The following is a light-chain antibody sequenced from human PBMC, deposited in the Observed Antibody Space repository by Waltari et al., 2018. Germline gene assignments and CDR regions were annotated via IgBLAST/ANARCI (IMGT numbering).Light chain of an antibody. CDR1: QSISSY. CDR3: QQSYSTPWT. Sequence: DIQMTQSPSSLSASVGDRVTITCRASQSISSYLNWYQQKPGKAPKLLIYAASSLQSGVPSRFSCSGSGTDFTLTISTLQPEDFAIYYCQQSYSTPWTFGQGTKVEIK. J-gene: IGKJ1*01. V-gene: IGKV1-39*01. CDR2: AAS.